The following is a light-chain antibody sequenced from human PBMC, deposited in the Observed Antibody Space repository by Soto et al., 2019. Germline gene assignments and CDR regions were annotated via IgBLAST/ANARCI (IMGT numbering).Light chain of an antibody. J-gene: IGKJ1*01. V-gene: IGKV4-1*01. CDR1: QSVLYNSNNDSY. CDR3: QQHYNTPWT. CDR2: WAS. Sequence: DIVMTQTPDSLAVSLGERATINCKSSQSVLYNSNNDSYLTWYQQKPGQSPRVLIYWASTRESGVPDRFSGSGSGTDFTLTISSLQAEDVAVYYCQQHYNTPWTFGQGTKVDIK.